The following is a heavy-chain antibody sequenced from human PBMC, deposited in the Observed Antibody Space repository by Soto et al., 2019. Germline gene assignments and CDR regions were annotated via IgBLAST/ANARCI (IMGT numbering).Heavy chain of an antibody. Sequence: QVQLVESGGGVVQPGRSLRLSCAASGFSLSNYGIHWVRQAPGKGLEWVAVIWYDGTNKDYADSVKGRFAISRDISKNTVYLQMNSLTGEDTPVYYCARDQPGSMDNSFSYMHVWGKEPTVTASS. J-gene: IGHJ6*03. CDR3: ARDQPGSMDNSFSYMHV. CDR1: GFSLSNYG. CDR2: IWYDGTNK. V-gene: IGHV3-33*01. D-gene: IGHD3-10*01.